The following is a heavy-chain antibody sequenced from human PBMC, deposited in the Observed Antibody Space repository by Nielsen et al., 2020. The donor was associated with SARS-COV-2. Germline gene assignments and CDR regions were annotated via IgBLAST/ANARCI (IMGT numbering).Heavy chain of an antibody. D-gene: IGHD3-10*01. CDR2: ISGSGGST. V-gene: IGHV3-23*01. CDR1: GFTFSSYA. Sequence: GESLKISCAASGFTFSSYAMSWVRQAPGKGLEWVSAISGSGGSTYYADSVKGRFTISSDNSKNTLYLQMNSLRAEDTAVYYCAKEGEYYYGSGSYYRGYYFDYWGQGTLVTVSS. J-gene: IGHJ4*02. CDR3: AKEGEYYYGSGSYYRGYYFDY.